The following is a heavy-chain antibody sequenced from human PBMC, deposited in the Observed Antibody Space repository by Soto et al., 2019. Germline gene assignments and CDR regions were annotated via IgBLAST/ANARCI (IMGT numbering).Heavy chain of an antibody. CDR2: INEDGSAR. D-gene: IGHD6-19*01. J-gene: IGHJ4*02. CDR3: TRQSTSSDWF. Sequence: GGSLRLSCAASGFTFSSSWMSWVRQAPGKGLEWVATINEDGSARAYVDSVKGRFTVSRDNAKSSLYLQLNNLRDEDTVIYYCTRQSTSSDWFWGQGSLVTVSS. V-gene: IGHV3-7*01. CDR1: GFTFSSSW.